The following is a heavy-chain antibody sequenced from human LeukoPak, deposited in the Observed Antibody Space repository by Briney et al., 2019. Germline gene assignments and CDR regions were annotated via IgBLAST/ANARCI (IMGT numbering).Heavy chain of an antibody. CDR3: ARVVKQWLSRWTGRTGVVGMDV. J-gene: IGHJ6*02. Sequence: SETLPLTCTVSGGSISSYYWSWIRQPPGKGLEWIGYIYYSGSTNYNPSLKSRVTISVDTSKNQFSLKLSSVTAADTAVYYCARVVKQWLSRWTGRTGVVGMDVWGQGTTVTVSS. D-gene: IGHD6-19*01. V-gene: IGHV4-59*01. CDR1: GGSISSYY. CDR2: IYYSGST.